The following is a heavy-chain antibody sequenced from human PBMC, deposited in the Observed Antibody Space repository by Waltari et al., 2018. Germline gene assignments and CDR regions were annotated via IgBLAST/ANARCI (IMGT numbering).Heavy chain of an antibody. CDR1: GFTLSDYY. Sequence: QVHLVESGGGLVKPGGSLTLSCAASGFTLSDYYVSWIRQAPGKGLVWISYISTTSSHTNYADSVRGRFTISRDNAKNSLYLHMTSLRAEDTAVYYCARDHIVGGSHYLDYWGQGSLLTLSS. CDR2: ISTTSSHT. D-gene: IGHD1-26*01. V-gene: IGHV3-11*06. J-gene: IGHJ4*02. CDR3: ARDHIVGGSHYLDY.